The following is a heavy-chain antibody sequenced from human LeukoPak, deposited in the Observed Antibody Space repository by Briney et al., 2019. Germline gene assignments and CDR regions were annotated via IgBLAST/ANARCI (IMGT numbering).Heavy chain of an antibody. Sequence: PSETLSLTCTVSGGSISTYYWSWIRQPPGKGLEWIGYIYYTGSTSYNPSLKSRVTMSLDASKNQFSLELNSVTPADTAVYYCARGGNYWPQWWFNPWGRGTLVSVSS. J-gene: IGHJ5*02. D-gene: IGHD1-26*01. CDR3: ARGGNYWPQWWFNP. CDR1: GGSISTYY. CDR2: IYYTGST. V-gene: IGHV4-59*01.